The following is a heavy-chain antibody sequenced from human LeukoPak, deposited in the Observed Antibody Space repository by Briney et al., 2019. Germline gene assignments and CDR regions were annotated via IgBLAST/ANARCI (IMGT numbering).Heavy chain of an antibody. V-gene: IGHV3-7*01. CDR2: IKQDGSEK. J-gene: IGHJ4*02. CDR3: ARDGIAAAGEGGY. Sequence: PGGSLRLSCAASGFTFSSYWMSWVRQAPGKGREWVANIKQDGSEKYYVDSVKGRFTISRDNAKNSLYLQMNSLRAEDTAVYYCARDGIAAAGEGGYWGQGTLVTVSS. D-gene: IGHD6-13*01. CDR1: GFTFSSYW.